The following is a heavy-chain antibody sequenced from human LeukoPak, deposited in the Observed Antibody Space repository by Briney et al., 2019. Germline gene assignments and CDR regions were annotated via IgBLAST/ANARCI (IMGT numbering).Heavy chain of an antibody. CDR2: ITSSSTYT. CDR1: GFTFSDYA. Sequence: KSGGSLRLSCIASGFTFSDYAMTWIRQAPGKGLEWVSYITSSSTYTNYADSVKGRFTISRDNGRISLFLQMNSLRVDDTAVYYCAREWSDYYDASGYADAFDIWGQGTMVTVSS. J-gene: IGHJ3*02. CDR3: AREWSDYYDASGYADAFDI. D-gene: IGHD3-22*01. V-gene: IGHV3-11*05.